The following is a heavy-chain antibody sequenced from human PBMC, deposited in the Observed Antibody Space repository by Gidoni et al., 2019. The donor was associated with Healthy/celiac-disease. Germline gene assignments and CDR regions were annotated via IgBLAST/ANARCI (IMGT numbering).Heavy chain of an antibody. J-gene: IGHJ2*01. CDR1: GGSISSSSYY. V-gene: IGHV4-39*01. Sequence: QLQLQESGPGLVKPSETLSLTCTVSGGSISSSSYYWGCIRHPPGKGLEWIGSIYYSWRTYYNPDLKSRVTISVDTAKNQFSLKLSSVTAADTAVYYCARRFGAYDDSSGYPSKGGDWYFDLWGRGTLVTVSS. CDR3: ARRFGAYDDSSGYPSKGGDWYFDL. D-gene: IGHD3-22*01. CDR2: IYYSWRT.